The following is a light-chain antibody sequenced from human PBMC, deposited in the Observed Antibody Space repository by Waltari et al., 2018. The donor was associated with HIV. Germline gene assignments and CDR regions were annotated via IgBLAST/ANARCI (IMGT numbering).Light chain of an antibody. CDR1: SSDIGGYDY. V-gene: IGLV2-11*01. CDR2: DVN. J-gene: IGLJ2*01. Sequence: QSALTQPASVAGSPGQSITISCTGTSSDIGGYDYVSWYQQHPGKAPKLMIFDVNKRPSRFPCRFSVSKSGHTASRTISGLQADEEADYYCCSYAGSYTEIFGGGTKLTVL. CDR3: CSYAGSYTEI.